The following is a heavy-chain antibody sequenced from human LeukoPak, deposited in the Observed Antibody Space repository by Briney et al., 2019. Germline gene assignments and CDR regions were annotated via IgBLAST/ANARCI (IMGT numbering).Heavy chain of an antibody. Sequence: SETLSLTCTVSGGSISSYYWSWIRQPPGKGLEWIGYIYYSGNTNYNPSLKSRVTISVDTSKNQFSLRLSSVTAADTAVYYCARCSGSYSYVAFDIWGQGTMVTVSS. CDR3: ARCSGSYSYVAFDI. CDR2: IYYSGNT. V-gene: IGHV4-59*01. J-gene: IGHJ3*02. D-gene: IGHD6-19*01. CDR1: GGSISSYY.